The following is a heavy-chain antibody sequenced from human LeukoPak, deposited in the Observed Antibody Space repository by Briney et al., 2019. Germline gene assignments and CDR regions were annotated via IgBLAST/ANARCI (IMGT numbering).Heavy chain of an antibody. J-gene: IGHJ4*02. CDR2: INHSGST. V-gene: IGHV4-34*01. D-gene: IGHD2-15*01. Sequence: SETLSLTCTVSGGSISSYYWSWIRQPPGKGLEWIGEINHSGSTNYNPSLKSRVTISVDTSKNQFSLKLSSVTAADTAVYYCAREGVVAATMVLFDYWGQGTLVTVSS. CDR1: GGSISSYY. CDR3: AREGVVAATMVLFDY.